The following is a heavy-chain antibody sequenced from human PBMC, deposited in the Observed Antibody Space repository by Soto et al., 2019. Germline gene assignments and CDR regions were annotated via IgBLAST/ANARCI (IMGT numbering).Heavy chain of an antibody. CDR3: ARGEGMNLAEYFQY. D-gene: IGHD3-10*01. CDR2: INGGGRT. V-gene: IGHV3-23*01. J-gene: IGHJ1*01. CDR1: GFAFGSFT. Sequence: EVHLLDSGGDLVQPGGSLRLSSAASGFAFGSFTMTWVRQAPGRGLEWVSSINGGGRTFYSDSVRGRFTISRDISQNTMFLQMNGLRVEDTAVYYCARGEGMNLAEYFQYWGQGTLVTVSS.